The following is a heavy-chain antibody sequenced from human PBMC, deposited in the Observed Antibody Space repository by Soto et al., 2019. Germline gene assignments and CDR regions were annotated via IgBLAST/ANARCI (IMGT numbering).Heavy chain of an antibody. Sequence: QVQLVESGGGVVQPGRSLRLSCAVSGFTFSRYGMHWVRQAPGKGLEWVAMISYDESNKDYADSVKGRFTVSRDNSKNTLYLQMNSLRADDTASYYCAKDHGSGWWYFDYWGQGTLVTVSS. D-gene: IGHD6-19*01. CDR2: ISYDESNK. CDR1: GFTFSRYG. CDR3: AKDHGSGWWYFDY. J-gene: IGHJ4*02. V-gene: IGHV3-30*18.